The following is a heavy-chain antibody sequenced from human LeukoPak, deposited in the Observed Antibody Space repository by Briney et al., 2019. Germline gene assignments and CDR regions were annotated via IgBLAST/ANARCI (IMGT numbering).Heavy chain of an antibody. Sequence: SETLSLTCAVYGGSFSGYYWSWNRQPPGKGLEWIGEINHSGSTNYNPSLKSRVTISVDTSKNQFSLKLSSVTAADTAVYYCARDLGSPSDYWGQGTLVTVSS. CDR2: INHSGST. D-gene: IGHD3-16*01. V-gene: IGHV4-34*01. CDR3: ARDLGSPSDY. J-gene: IGHJ4*02. CDR1: GGSFSGYY.